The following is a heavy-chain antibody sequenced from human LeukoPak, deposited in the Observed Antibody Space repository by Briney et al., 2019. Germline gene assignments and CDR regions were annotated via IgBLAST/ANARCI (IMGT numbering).Heavy chain of an antibody. V-gene: IGHV4-61*02. D-gene: IGHD3-9*01. CDR3: ARDGNDILTGYYIEAFDI. CDR2: IYTSGST. Sequence: PSETLSLTCTVSGGSISSGSYYWSWIRQPAGKGLEWIGRIYTSGSTNYNPSLKSRVTISVDTSKNQFSLKLSSVTAADTAVYYRARDGNDILTGYYIEAFDIWGQGTMVTVSS. CDR1: GGSISSGSYY. J-gene: IGHJ3*02.